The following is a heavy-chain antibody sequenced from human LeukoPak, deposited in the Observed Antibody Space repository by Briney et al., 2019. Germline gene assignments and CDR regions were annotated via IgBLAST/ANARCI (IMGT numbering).Heavy chain of an antibody. CDR3: ARASLTSYIVVVPAAIDY. CDR1: GFTFDDYV. Sequence: GGSLRLSCVASGFTFDDYVMHWVRQAPGKGLEWVSGISWNSGSIGYADSVKGRFTISRDNAKNSLYLQMNSLRAEDTAVYYCARASLTSYIVVVPAAIDYWGQGTLVTVSS. V-gene: IGHV3-9*01. J-gene: IGHJ4*02. CDR2: ISWNSGSI. D-gene: IGHD2-2*01.